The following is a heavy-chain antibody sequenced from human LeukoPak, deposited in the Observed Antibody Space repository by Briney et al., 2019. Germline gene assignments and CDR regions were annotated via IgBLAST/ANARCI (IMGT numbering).Heavy chain of an antibody. CDR2: IDHSGST. CDR3: ARDMDYMDV. Sequence: SETLSLTCSVSGYSISSGYYWGWIRQPPGKGLEWIGSIDHSGSTYYNPSLKSRVTISVVTSKNQFSLKLRSVTAADTAVYYCARDMDYMDVWGKGTTVTISS. V-gene: IGHV4-38-2*02. CDR1: GYSISSGYY. J-gene: IGHJ6*03.